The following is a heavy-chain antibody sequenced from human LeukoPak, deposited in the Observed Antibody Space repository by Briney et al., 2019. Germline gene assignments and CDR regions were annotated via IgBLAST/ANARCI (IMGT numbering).Heavy chain of an antibody. J-gene: IGHJ4*02. CDR1: RFTFSTYW. V-gene: IGHV3-7*01. CDR3: ARDVVGDHSSSFFDY. CDR2: INQGGSDK. D-gene: IGHD6-19*01. Sequence: GGSLRLSCAASRFTFSTYWMSWVRQAPGKGLEWVANINQGGSDKYYVDSVKGRFTISRDNAKNSLYLQMNSLRAEDTAVYYCARDVVGDHSSSFFDYWGQGNLVTVSS.